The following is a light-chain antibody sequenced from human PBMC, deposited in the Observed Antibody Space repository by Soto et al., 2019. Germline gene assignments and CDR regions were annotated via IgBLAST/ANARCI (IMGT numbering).Light chain of an antibody. CDR1: QSISTY. CDR2: AAS. Sequence: DIQMTQSPSSLSASVGDRVTITCRASQSISTYLNWYQQKPGKAPKFLIHAASSLQSGVPSRFSGSGSGTDFTLTISSLQPEDFATYFCQQSYNAPRKFGQGKQVEIK. J-gene: IGKJ1*01. CDR3: QQSYNAPRK. V-gene: IGKV1-39*01.